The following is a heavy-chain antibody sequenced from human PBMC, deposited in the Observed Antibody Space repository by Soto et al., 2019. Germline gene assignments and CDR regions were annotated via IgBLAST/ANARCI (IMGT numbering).Heavy chain of an antibody. V-gene: IGHV3-11*06. CDR3: ARVLSSSGYSLGY. CDR1: GVTFSHYA. Sequence: GGSLRLSCAASGVTFSHYAMSWIRQGPGKGLEWVSYISSSSSYTNYADSVKGRFTISRDNAKNSLYLRMNSLRAEDTAVYYSARVLSSSGYSLGYWGQGTLVTVSS. CDR2: ISSSSSYT. J-gene: IGHJ4*02. D-gene: IGHD3-22*01.